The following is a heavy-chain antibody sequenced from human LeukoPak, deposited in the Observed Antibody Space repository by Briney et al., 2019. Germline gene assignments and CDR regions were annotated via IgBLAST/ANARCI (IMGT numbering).Heavy chain of an antibody. CDR2: INSDGSST. Sequence: PGGSLRLSCAASGFTFSSYWMHWVRQGPGKGLVWVSRINSDGSSTSYADSVKGRFTIYRDNAKNSLYLQMNSLRAEDTAVYYCAREVSEGFDFWGQGTLVAVSS. D-gene: IGHD3-22*01. V-gene: IGHV3-74*01. CDR1: GFTFSSYW. CDR3: AREVSEGFDF. J-gene: IGHJ4*02.